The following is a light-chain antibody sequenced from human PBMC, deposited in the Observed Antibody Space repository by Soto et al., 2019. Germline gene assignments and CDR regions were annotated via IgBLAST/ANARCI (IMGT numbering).Light chain of an antibody. Sequence: QSVLTQPPSASGPPGQRVTISCSGSTSTIGSNTVNWFQHLPGTAPKLLIYGNNQRPSGVPDRFSGSKSGTSASLAISGLQSEDEAAYYCGTWDGSLSVLYVFGTGTKLTVL. V-gene: IGLV1-44*01. J-gene: IGLJ1*01. CDR2: GNN. CDR3: GTWDGSLSVLYV. CDR1: TSTIGSNT.